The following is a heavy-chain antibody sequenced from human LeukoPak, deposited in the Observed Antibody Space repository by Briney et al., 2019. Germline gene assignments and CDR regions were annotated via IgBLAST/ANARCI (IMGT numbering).Heavy chain of an antibody. D-gene: IGHD3-10*01. CDR2: VYYTGRT. V-gene: IGHV4-59*01. J-gene: IGHJ5*02. CDR1: GGSLSTYY. CDR3: ARDTFYYDSGNFEDWFDP. Sequence: SETLSLTCTVSGGSLSTYYWSWIRQPPGKGLEWIGYVYYTGRTNSNPSLKSRVTISVDTSKNQFSLKLTSVTAADTAVYYCARDTFYYDSGNFEDWFDPWGQGTLVTVSS.